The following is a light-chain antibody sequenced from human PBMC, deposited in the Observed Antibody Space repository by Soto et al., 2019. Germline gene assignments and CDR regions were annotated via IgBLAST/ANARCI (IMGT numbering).Light chain of an antibody. J-gene: IGKJ1*01. CDR1: QSISSW. CDR3: QQYNSYPWT. Sequence: DIQMTQSPVTLSASVGDLVTITCRASQSISSWLAWYQQKPGKAPKLLIYKASTLESGVPSNFSGSGSGTEFTLTISSLQPEDFATYYCQQYNSYPWTFGQGTKVDI. V-gene: IGKV1-5*03. CDR2: KAS.